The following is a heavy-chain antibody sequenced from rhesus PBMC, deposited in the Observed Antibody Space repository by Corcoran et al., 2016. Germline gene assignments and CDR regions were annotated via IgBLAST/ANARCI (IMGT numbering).Heavy chain of an antibody. CDR1: GYTFTSYY. D-gene: IGHD2-2*01. J-gene: IGHJ4*01. V-gene: IGHV1S9*01. CDR3: ARDGGRKDLDY. Sequence: QVQLVQSGAEVKKPGASVKLSCKTSGYTFTSYYINWVRQAPGQGFEWKGWINPKTGKAVYAQKFQGRVTMTGDTSTSTVYMELSSLRSEDRALYYCARDGGRKDLDYWGQGVLVTVSS. CDR2: INPKTGKA.